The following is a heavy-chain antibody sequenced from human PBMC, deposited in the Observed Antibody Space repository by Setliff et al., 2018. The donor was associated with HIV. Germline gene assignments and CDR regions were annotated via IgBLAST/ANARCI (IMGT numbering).Heavy chain of an antibody. J-gene: IGHJ4*02. CDR2: IDHGGST. CDR3: ARGWVYDSSGRFDY. D-gene: IGHD3-22*01. CDR1: GGSISFGCYY. V-gene: IGHV4-61*10. Sequence: SETLSLTCTVSGGSISFGCYYWSWIRQPAGKGLEWIGEIDHGGSTRYNPSLKSRVTMSVDTSKNQFSLKLSSVTAADTAVYYCARGWVYDSSGRFDYWGQGTLVTVSS.